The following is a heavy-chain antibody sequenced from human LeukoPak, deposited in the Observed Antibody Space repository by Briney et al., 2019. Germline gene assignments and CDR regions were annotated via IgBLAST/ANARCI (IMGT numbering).Heavy chain of an antibody. D-gene: IGHD4-23*01. CDR1: GGSISSYY. CDR3: ARDRGNSGAAYFDY. CDR2: ISYSGST. J-gene: IGHJ4*02. Sequence: PSETLSLTCTVSGGSISSYYLSWIRQPPGKGLEWIWYISYSGSTNYNPSLKSRVIISVGTSKNQFSLKLRSVTAADTAVYYCARDRGNSGAAYFDYWGQGTLVTVSS. V-gene: IGHV4-59*01.